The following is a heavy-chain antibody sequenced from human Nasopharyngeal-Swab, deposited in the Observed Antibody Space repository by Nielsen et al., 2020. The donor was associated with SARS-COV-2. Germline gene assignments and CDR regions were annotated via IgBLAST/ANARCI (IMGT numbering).Heavy chain of an antibody. D-gene: IGHD3-10*01. V-gene: IGHV1-2*02. J-gene: IGHJ3*02. CDR3: AREIYYGSGSYYVDDAFDI. CDR2: LNPNSGGT. Sequence: ASVKVSCQASGYSFTGYHLHWVRQAPGQGPEWVGSLNPNSGGTNYAQKFQGRVTLTLDTSINPAYMDLTSLRSDDTAVYYCAREIYYGSGSYYVDDAFDIWGQGTMVTVSS. CDR1: GYSFTGYH.